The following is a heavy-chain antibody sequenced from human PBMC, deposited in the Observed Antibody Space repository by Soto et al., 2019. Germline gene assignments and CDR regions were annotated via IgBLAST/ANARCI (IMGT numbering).Heavy chain of an antibody. Sequence: GASVKVSCKASGGTFSSYAISWVRQAPGQGLEWMGGIIPIFGTANYAQKFQGRVTITADESTSTAYMELSSLRSEDTAVYYCAGGDIVVVPAAIRDYYYYYGMDVWGQGTTVTVS. CDR3: AGGDIVVVPAAIRDYYYYYGMDV. D-gene: IGHD2-2*02. CDR1: GGTFSSYA. CDR2: IIPIFGTA. J-gene: IGHJ6*02. V-gene: IGHV1-69*13.